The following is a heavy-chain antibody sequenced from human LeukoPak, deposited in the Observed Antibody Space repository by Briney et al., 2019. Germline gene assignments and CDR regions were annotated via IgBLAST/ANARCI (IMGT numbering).Heavy chain of an antibody. CDR1: GGSFSGYY. J-gene: IGHJ4*02. D-gene: IGHD6-13*01. CDR3: ASLDSSSWYYFDY. V-gene: IGHV4-34*01. Sequence: SETLSLTCAVYGGSFSGYYWSWIRQPPRKGLEWIGEINHSGSTNYNPSLKSRVTISVDTSKNQFSLKLSSVTAADTAVYYCASLDSSSWYYFDYWGQGTLVTVSS. CDR2: INHSGST.